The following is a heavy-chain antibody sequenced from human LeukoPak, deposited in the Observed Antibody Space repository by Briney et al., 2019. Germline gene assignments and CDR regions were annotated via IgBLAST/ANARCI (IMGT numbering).Heavy chain of an antibody. J-gene: IGHJ2*01. CDR1: GFTFSNYA. V-gene: IGHV3-23*01. CDR2: ISGSGGGT. D-gene: IGHD3-22*01. Sequence: GGSLRLSCAASGFTFSNYAVSWVRQAPGKGLEWVSGISGSGGGTYYADSVKGRLTISRDNSKNTLYLQMDSLRAEDTAVYYCAKVGIRISLIVVVFTTADDWYFDLWGRGTLVTVSS. CDR3: AKVGIRISLIVVVFTTADDWYFDL.